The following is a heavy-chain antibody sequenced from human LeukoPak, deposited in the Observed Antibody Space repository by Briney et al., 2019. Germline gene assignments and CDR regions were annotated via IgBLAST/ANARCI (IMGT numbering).Heavy chain of an antibody. J-gene: IGHJ6*02. V-gene: IGHV1-18*01. CDR3: ARDRLSTWLTGALGMDV. D-gene: IGHD1-14*01. CDR2: ISAYNGNT. Sequence: ASVKVSCKASGYTFTSYGISWVRQAPGQGLEWMEWISAYNGNTNYAQKLQGRVTMTTDTSTSTAYMELRSLRSDDTAVYYCARDRLSTWLTGALGMDVWGQGTTVTVSS. CDR1: GYTFTSYG.